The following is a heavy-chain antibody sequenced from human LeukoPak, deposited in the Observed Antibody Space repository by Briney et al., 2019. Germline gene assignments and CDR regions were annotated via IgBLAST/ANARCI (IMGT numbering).Heavy chain of an antibody. J-gene: IGHJ5*02. CDR1: GFTFSSYS. D-gene: IGHD3-22*01. CDR2: ISSTSSFI. Sequence: GGSLRLSCAASGFTFSSYSINWVRQAPGKGLEWVSCISSTSSFIYYADSVKGRFTISRDNAKNTVYLQMNSLRAEDTAVYYCARVLSGSWDWFDPWGQGTLVTVSS. V-gene: IGHV3-21*01. CDR3: ARVLSGSWDWFDP.